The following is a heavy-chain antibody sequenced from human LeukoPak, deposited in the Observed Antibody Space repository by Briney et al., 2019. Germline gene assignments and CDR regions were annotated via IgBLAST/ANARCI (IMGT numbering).Heavy chain of an antibody. V-gene: IGHV4-39*01. J-gene: IGHJ4*02. CDR3: ARRGGGNYYDSSGYYVDY. D-gene: IGHD3-22*01. CDR2: IYYSGST. CDR1: GGSISSSSYY. Sequence: SETLSLTCTVSGGSISSSSYYWGWIRQPPGKGLEWIVSIYYSGSTYYNPSLKSRVTISVDTSKNQFSLKLSSVTAADTAVYYCARRGGGNYYDSSGYYVDYWGQGTLVTVSS.